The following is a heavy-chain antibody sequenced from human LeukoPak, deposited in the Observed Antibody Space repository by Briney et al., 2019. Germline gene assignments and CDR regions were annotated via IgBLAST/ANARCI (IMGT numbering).Heavy chain of an antibody. J-gene: IGHJ4*02. V-gene: IGHV4-39*01. Sequence: SETLSLTCTVSGGSISSSSYYWCWIRQPPGEGLECVGSIYYSGSTYYNPSLKSRVTISVDTSKNQFPLKLSSVTAADTAVYYCARRVVVVVAATGYFDYWGQGTLVTVSS. D-gene: IGHD2-15*01. CDR2: IYYSGST. CDR3: ARRVVVVVAATGYFDY. CDR1: GGSISSSSYY.